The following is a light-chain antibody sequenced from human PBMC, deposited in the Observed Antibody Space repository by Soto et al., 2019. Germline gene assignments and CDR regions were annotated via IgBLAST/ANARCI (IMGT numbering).Light chain of an antibody. CDR1: QGISSY. CDR2: SAS. Sequence: DVQMTQSPSYLSASVGDSVTITCRASQGISSYLAWYQQKPGRVPKLLIYSASTLHTGVPSRFSGSGSGTEFTLTTTSLQPEDVAPYYGQQFNTVQNNFGPGTKVDIK. CDR3: QQFNTVQNN. J-gene: IGKJ3*01. V-gene: IGKV1-27*01.